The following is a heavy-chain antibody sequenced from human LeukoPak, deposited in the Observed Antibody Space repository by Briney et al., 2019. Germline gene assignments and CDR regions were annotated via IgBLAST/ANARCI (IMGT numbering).Heavy chain of an antibody. CDR1: GYSFTSYW. D-gene: IGHD2-2*01. V-gene: IGHV5-51*01. CDR2: IYPGDSDT. Sequence: RGESLKISCKGSGYSFTSYWIGWVRQMPGKGLEWMGIIYPGDSDTRYSPSFQGQVTISADKSISTAYLQWSSLKASDTAMYYCAGLADCSSTSCYYYYYYYMDVWGKGTTVTVSS. CDR3: AGLADCSSTSCYYYYYYYMDV. J-gene: IGHJ6*03.